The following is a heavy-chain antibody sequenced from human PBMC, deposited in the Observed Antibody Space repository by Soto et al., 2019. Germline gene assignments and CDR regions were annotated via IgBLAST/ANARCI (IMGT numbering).Heavy chain of an antibody. CDR1: GYSISTSYY. D-gene: IGHD6-13*01. CDR3: ARDTGYTSSMDV. CDR2: THHSGRT. Sequence: SETLSLTCAVSGYSISTSYYWAWIRQPPGKGLEWIGTTHHSGRTYYNPSLKSRVTISVETSKNQFSLQLSSVTAADTAVYYCARDTGYTSSMDVWGQG. J-gene: IGHJ6*02. V-gene: IGHV4-38-2*02.